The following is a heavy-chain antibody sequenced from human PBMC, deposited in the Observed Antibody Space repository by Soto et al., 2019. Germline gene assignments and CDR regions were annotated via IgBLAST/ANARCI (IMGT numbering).Heavy chain of an antibody. CDR3: AGIAVAGTYYYGMDV. CDR1: GYSFTSYW. D-gene: IGHD6-19*01. Sequence: GESLKISCKGSGYSFTSYWIGWVRQMPGKGLEWMGIIYPGDSDTRYSPSFQGQVTISADKSISTAYLQWSSLKASDTAMYYCAGIAVAGTYYYGMDVWGQGTTVTVS. J-gene: IGHJ6*02. V-gene: IGHV5-51*01. CDR2: IYPGDSDT.